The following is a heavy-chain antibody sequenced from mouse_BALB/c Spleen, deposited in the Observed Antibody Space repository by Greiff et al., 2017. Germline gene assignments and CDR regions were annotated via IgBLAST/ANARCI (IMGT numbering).Heavy chain of an antibody. V-gene: IGHV5-9-4*01. CDR2: ISSGGSYT. Sequence: EVQVVESGGGLVKPGGSLKLSCAASGFTFSSYAMSWVRQSPEKRLEWVAEISSGGSYTYYPDTVTGRFTISRDNAKNTLYLEMSSLRSEDTAMYYCARGLGYDYYFDYWGQGTTLTVSS. D-gene: IGHD2-4*01. J-gene: IGHJ2*01. CDR3: ARGLGYDYYFDY. CDR1: GFTFSSYA.